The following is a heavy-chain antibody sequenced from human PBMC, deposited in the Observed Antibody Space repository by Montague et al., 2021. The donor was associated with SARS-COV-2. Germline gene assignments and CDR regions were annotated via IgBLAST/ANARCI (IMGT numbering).Heavy chain of an antibody. Sequence: SETLSLTCTVSGGSISSSSYYWGWIRQPPGKGLEWIGGIYYSGSTYYNPSLTSRVTISVDTSKNQFSLKLSSVTAADTAVYYCARVGRQQLVRLSGMDVWGQGTTVTVSS. D-gene: IGHD6-13*01. J-gene: IGHJ6*02. CDR3: ARVGRQQLVRLSGMDV. CDR2: IYYSGST. CDR1: GGSISSSSYY. V-gene: IGHV4-39*07.